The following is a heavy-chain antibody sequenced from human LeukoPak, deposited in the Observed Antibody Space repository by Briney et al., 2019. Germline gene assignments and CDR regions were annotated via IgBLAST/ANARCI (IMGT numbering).Heavy chain of an antibody. J-gene: IGHJ5*02. V-gene: IGHV4-34*01. CDR1: GGSFSGYY. CDR2: INHSGST. CDR3: ARSSMITGFDP. Sequence: PSETLSLTSAVYGGSFSGYYWSWIRQPPGKGLEWIGEINHSGSTNYNPSLKSRVTISVDTSKNQFSLKLSSVTAADTAVYYCARSSMITGFDPWGQGTLVTVSS. D-gene: IGHD3-16*01.